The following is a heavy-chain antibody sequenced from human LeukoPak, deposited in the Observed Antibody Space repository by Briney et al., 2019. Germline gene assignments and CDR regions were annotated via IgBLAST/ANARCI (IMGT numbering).Heavy chain of an antibody. D-gene: IGHD3-22*01. V-gene: IGHV3-30*18. Sequence: GGSLRLSCAASGFTFSSYGMHWVRQAPGKGLEWVAVISYDGSNKYYADSVKGRFTISRDNSKNTLDLQMNSLRGEDTAVYYCAKENFYRVVMANYSMDVWGQGTTVTVSS. CDR1: GFTFSSYG. CDR2: ISYDGSNK. CDR3: AKENFYRVVMANYSMDV. J-gene: IGHJ6*02.